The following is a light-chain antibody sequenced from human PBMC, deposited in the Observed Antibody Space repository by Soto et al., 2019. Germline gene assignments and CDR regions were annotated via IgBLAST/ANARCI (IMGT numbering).Light chain of an antibody. V-gene: IGLV2-14*01. CDR2: DVS. CDR3: SSYTSSSTPYV. J-gene: IGLJ1*01. Sequence: QSALTQPASVSGSPGQSITISSTGTSSDVGGYNYVSWYQQHPGKAPKLMIYDVSNRPSGVSNRVSGSKSGNTASLTISGLQADDEADYYCSSYTSSSTPYVFGTGTKLTVL. CDR1: SSDVGGYNY.